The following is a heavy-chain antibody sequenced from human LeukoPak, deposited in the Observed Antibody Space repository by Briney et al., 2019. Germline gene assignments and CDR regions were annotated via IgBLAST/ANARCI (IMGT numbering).Heavy chain of an antibody. V-gene: IGHV4-59*01. J-gene: IGHJ3*02. CDR2: IYYSGST. Sequence: SETLSLTCTVSGDSISSYYWSWIRQPPGKGLEWIGYIYYSGSTNYNPSLKSRVTISVDTSKNQFSLKLSSVTAADTAVYYCARDRGSLDAFDIWGQGTMVTVSS. CDR3: ARDRGSLDAFDI. CDR1: GDSISSYY. D-gene: IGHD5-12*01.